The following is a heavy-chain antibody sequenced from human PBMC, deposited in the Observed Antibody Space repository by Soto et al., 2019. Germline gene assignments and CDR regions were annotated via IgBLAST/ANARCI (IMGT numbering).Heavy chain of an antibody. Sequence: SETLSLTCAVSGGTISSGGYSWIWIRQPLGKGLEWIGYIYHSGSTYYNPSLKSRVTISVDKSKNQFSLKLTSVTAADTAVYYCARDQLEGNWFDPWGQGTLVTVSS. CDR3: ARDQLEGNWFDP. J-gene: IGHJ5*02. CDR2: IYHSGST. V-gene: IGHV4-30-2*01. D-gene: IGHD1-1*01. CDR1: GGTISSGGYS.